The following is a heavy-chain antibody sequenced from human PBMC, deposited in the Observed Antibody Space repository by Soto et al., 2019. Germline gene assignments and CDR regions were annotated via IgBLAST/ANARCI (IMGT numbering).Heavy chain of an antibody. CDR2: VYYTGST. CDR3: ARSVAVPGAHIDY. J-gene: IGHJ4*02. V-gene: IGHV4-59*01. Sequence: SETLSLTCSFSCGSIIGSYWSWIRQSPGKGLEWLGYVYYTGSTNYSPSLRSRVSISVDTSKNGFSLRLGSVTAADTAVYFCARSVAVPGAHIDYWGQGTQVTVSS. D-gene: IGHD6-19*01. CDR1: CGSIIGSY.